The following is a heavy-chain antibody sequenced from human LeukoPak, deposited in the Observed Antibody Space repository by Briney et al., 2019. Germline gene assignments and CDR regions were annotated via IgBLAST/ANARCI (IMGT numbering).Heavy chain of an antibody. D-gene: IGHD2-15*01. J-gene: IGHJ4*02. CDR2: ISSSSSYI. CDR1: GFTFSSYS. V-gene: IGHV3-21*01. CDR3: AREGYCSGGSCYVIDY. Sequence: KPGGSLRLSCAASGFTFSSYSMNWVRQAPGKGLEWVSSISSSSSYIYYADSVKGRFTISRDNAKNSLYLQMNSLRAEDTAVYYCAREGYCSGGSCYVIDYWGQGTLVTVSS.